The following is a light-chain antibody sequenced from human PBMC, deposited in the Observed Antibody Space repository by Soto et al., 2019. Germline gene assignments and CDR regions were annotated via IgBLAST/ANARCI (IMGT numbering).Light chain of an antibody. V-gene: IGKV3-11*01. J-gene: IGKJ4*01. CDR3: QQRSDWPLT. CDR1: QSVSSY. CDR2: DAS. Sequence: EVVLTQSPATLSLSPGERATLSCRASQSVSSYLAWYQHKPGQAPRLLIYDASNRATGIPARFSGSGSGTEFNLTISTLEPEDFAVYYCQQRSDWPLTFGEGNKVEIK.